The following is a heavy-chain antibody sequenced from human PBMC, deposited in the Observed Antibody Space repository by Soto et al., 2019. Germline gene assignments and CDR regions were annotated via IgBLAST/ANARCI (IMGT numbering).Heavy chain of an antibody. CDR2: IKQDGSEK. J-gene: IGHJ4*02. V-gene: IGHV3-7*03. Sequence: ESGGGLVQPGGSLRVSCAASGFTFSDHWMSWVRQAPGKGLEFVANIKQDGSEKFHVDSVKGRFTISRDNANNALYLQMSSLRAEDTAVYYCTRGYCSGGSCYYEYFFDYWGQGTLVTVSS. CDR1: GFTFSDHW. D-gene: IGHD2-15*01. CDR3: TRGYCSGGSCYYEYFFDY.